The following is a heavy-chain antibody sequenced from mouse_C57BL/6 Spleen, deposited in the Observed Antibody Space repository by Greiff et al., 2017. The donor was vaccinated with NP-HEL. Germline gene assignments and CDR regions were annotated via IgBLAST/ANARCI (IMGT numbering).Heavy chain of an antibody. J-gene: IGHJ1*03. Sequence: QVQLQQPGAELVKPGASVKLSCKASGYTFTSYWMQWVKQRPGQGLEWIGEIDPSDSYTNYNQKFKGKATLTVDTSSSTAYMQLSSLTSEDSAVYYCARTVGTGGYFDVWGTGTTVTVAS. CDR3: ARTVGTGGYFDV. V-gene: IGHV1-50*01. CDR1: GYTFTSYW. CDR2: IDPSDSYT. D-gene: IGHD3-3*01.